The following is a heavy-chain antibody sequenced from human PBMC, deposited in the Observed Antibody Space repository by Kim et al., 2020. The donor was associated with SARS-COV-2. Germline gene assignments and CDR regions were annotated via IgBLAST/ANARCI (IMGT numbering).Heavy chain of an antibody. Sequence: SETLSLTCTVSGGSISSSSYYWGWIRQPPGKGLEWIGSIYYSGSTYYNPSLKSRVTISVDTSKNQFSLKLSSVTAADTAVYYCARHKITMVRGVPGDAFDIWGQGTMVTVSS. CDR1: GGSISSSSYY. J-gene: IGHJ3*02. CDR2: IYYSGST. V-gene: IGHV4-39*01. CDR3: ARHKITMVRGVPGDAFDI. D-gene: IGHD3-10*01.